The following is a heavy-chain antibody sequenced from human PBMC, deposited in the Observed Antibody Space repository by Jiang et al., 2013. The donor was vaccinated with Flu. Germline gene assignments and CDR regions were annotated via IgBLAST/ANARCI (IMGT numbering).Heavy chain of an antibody. CDR2: IYSGGST. CDR3: ARVPNLDYGDYGYFDY. Sequence: VQLVESGGGLIQPGGSLRLSCAASGFTVSSNYMSWVRQAPGKGLEWVSVIYSGGSTYYADSVKGRFTISRDNSKNTLYLQMNSLRAEDTAVYYCARVPNLDYGDYGYFDYVGPGEPWSPSP. D-gene: IGHD4-17*01. J-gene: IGHJ4*02. CDR1: GFTVSSNY. V-gene: IGHV3-53*01.